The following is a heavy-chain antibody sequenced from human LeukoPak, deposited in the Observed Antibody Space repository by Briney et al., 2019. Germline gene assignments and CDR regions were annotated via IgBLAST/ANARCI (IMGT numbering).Heavy chain of an antibody. CDR3: ARGNYYDSSGYYVPYYYYYGMDV. CDR2: IYDSGST. J-gene: IGHJ6*02. CDR1: GGSIRSSYYY. D-gene: IGHD3-22*01. V-gene: IGHV4-39*07. Sequence: SETLSLTCTVSGGSIRSSYYYWGWIRQPPGKGLEWIGSIYDSGSTYYNPSLKSRVTISVDTSKNQFSLKLSSVTAADTAVYYCARGNYYDSSGYYVPYYYYYGMDVWGQGTTVTVSS.